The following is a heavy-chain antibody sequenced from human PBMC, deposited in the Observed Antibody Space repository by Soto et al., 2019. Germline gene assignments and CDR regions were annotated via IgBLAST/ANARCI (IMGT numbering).Heavy chain of an antibody. Sequence: LRLSCAASGFTFSSYAMSWVRQAPGKGLEWVSAISGSGGSTYYADSVKGRFTISRDNSKNTLYLQMNSLRAEDTAVYYCAKAFTAIPGSRPEEKYYFDYWGQGTLVTVSS. J-gene: IGHJ4*02. D-gene: IGHD5-18*01. V-gene: IGHV3-23*01. CDR2: ISGSGGST. CDR1: GFTFSSYA. CDR3: AKAFTAIPGSRPEEKYYFDY.